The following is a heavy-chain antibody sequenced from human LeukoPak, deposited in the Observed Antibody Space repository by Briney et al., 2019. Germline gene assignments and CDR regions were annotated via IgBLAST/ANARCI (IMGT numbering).Heavy chain of an antibody. D-gene: IGHD5-18*01. CDR3: ARTAMGQSYVDY. V-gene: IGHV4-34*01. CDR2: INYSGST. Sequence: SETLSLTCAVYGESLSGYHWSWIRQPPGNGLEWIGEINYSGSTNYNPSLKSRVTISVDTSKNQFSLKLSSVTAADTAVYYCARTAMGQSYVDYWGQGTLVTVSS. J-gene: IGHJ4*02. CDR1: GESLSGYH.